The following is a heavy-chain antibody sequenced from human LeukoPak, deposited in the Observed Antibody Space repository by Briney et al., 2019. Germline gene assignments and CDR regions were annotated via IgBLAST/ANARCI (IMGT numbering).Heavy chain of an antibody. V-gene: IGHV4-38-2*01. CDR3: ASEGKQQLVLDYFDY. CDR1: TYSISDGYY. D-gene: IGHD6-13*01. CDR2: IYHDGST. J-gene: IGHJ4*02. Sequence: SETLSLTCAVSTYSISDGYYWGWIRQPPGKRLEWIGNIYHDGSTYYNPSLKSRVTISVDTSKNQFSLKLSSVTAADTAVYYCASEGKQQLVLDYFDYWGQGTLVTVSS.